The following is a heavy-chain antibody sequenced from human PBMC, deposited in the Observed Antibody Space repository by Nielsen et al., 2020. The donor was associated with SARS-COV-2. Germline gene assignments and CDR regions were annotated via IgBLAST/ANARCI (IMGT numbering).Heavy chain of an antibody. CDR1: GFTFDDYG. CDR3: ARPKSGSYFDAFDI. D-gene: IGHD1-26*01. Sequence: GGSLRLSCAASGFTFDDYGMSWVRQAPGKGLEWVAVISYDGSNKYYADSVKGRFTISRDNSKNTLYLQMNSLRAEDTAVYYCARPKSGSYFDAFDIWGQGTMVTVSS. V-gene: IGHV3-30*03. CDR2: ISYDGSNK. J-gene: IGHJ3*02.